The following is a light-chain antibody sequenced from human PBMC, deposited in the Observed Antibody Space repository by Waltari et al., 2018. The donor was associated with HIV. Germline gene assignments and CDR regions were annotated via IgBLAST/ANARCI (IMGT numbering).Light chain of an antibody. CDR3: SSYTSSSSLV. Sequence: QSALTPPASVSGSPGPSITISCTGTSSDVGGYNYVSWYQQHPGKAPKLMIYDVSNRPSGVSNRFSGSKSGNTASLTISGLQAEDEAEYYCSSYTSSSSLVFGGGTKLTVL. V-gene: IGLV2-14*03. J-gene: IGLJ3*02. CDR1: SSDVGGYNY. CDR2: DVS.